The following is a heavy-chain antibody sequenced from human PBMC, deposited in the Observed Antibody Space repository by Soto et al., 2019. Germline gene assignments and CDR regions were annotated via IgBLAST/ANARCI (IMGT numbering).Heavy chain of an antibody. J-gene: IGHJ4*02. D-gene: IGHD1-1*01. CDR3: ARDLNNSPHPGYFDY. V-gene: IGHV3-30-3*01. CDR1: GFTFSSYA. CDR2: ISYDGSNK. Sequence: QVQLVESGGGVVQPGRSLRLSCAASGFTFSSYAMHWVRQAPGKGLEWVAVISYDGSNKYYADSVKGRFTISRDNSKNPLYLQMNRLRAADTAAYYCARDLNNSPHPGYFDYWGQGTLVTVSS.